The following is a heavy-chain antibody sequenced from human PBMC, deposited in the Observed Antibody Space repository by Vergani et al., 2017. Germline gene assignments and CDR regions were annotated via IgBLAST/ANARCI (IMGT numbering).Heavy chain of an antibody. Sequence: QVQLQESGPGLVKPSETLSLTCTVTGGSISSYYWSWIRQPPGKGLEWIGYIYYSGRTNYNPSLQSRVTISVDTSKNQFALKLRSVTAANTAVDYCARQVSGYSYGSGHMDVWGKGTTVTVSS. V-gene: IGHV4-59*01. CDR2: IYYSGRT. CDR1: GGSISSYY. J-gene: IGHJ6*03. D-gene: IGHD5-18*01. CDR3: ARQVSGYSYGSGHMDV.